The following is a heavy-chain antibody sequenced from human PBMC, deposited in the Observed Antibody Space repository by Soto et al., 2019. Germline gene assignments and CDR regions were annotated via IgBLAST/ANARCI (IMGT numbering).Heavy chain of an antibody. Sequence: QVQLVQSGAEVKKPGSSVKVSCKASGGTFSRYTINWVRQAPGQGLEWMGRIIPIAAIANYTQKFQGRVTIXVDNSSTTAYMERSSLRSDDTAVYYCARGSTIVRGAPSWFDPWGQGTLVTVSS. CDR1: GGTFSRYT. J-gene: IGHJ5*02. CDR3: ARGSTIVRGAPSWFDP. V-gene: IGHV1-69*02. CDR2: IIPIAAIA. D-gene: IGHD3-10*01.